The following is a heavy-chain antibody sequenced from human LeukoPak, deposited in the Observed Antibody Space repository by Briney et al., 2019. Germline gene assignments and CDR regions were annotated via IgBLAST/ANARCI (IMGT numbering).Heavy chain of an antibody. CDR3: ARAGGGYYDFWSGYYTPFFDY. D-gene: IGHD3-3*01. CDR1: GGSFSGYY. Sequence: SETLSLTCAVCGGSFSGYYWSWIRQPPGKGLEWIGEINHSGSTNYDPSLKSRVTISVDTFKNQFSLKLSSVTAADTAVYYCARAGGGYYDFWSGYYTPFFDYCGQGTLVPVSS. J-gene: IGHJ4*02. V-gene: IGHV4-34*01. CDR2: INHSGST.